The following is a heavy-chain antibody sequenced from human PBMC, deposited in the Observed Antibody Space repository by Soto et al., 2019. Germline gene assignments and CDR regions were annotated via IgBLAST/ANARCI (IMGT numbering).Heavy chain of an antibody. CDR2: ILPVSAPP. Sequence: SVKVSCKASGGTLNNYAINWVRQAPGQGLEWMGGILPVSAPPDYAQKFQGRVSITADHSTSTVYMELSRLESDDTAVYFCATDYNYDVSHCFWGQGTLVTVSS. CDR1: GGTLNNYA. D-gene: IGHD3-3*01. CDR3: ATDYNYDVSHCF. V-gene: IGHV1-69*13. J-gene: IGHJ4*02.